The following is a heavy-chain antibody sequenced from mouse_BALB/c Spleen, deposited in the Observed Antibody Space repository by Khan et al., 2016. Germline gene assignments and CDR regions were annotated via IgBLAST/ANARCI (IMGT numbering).Heavy chain of an antibody. CDR2: IYPGDGDT. D-gene: IGHD3-1*01. V-gene: IGHV1-80*01. CDR1: GYAFSTYW. Sequence: VQLQESGAELVRPGSSVKISCKASGYAFSTYWMNWVKQRPGQGLEWMGQIYPGDGDTNYNGKFKGKATLTADKSSSTAYMQLSSLTSEDSAVYFCARGGSYYFDYWGQGTTLTVSS. CDR3: ARGGSYYFDY. J-gene: IGHJ2*01.